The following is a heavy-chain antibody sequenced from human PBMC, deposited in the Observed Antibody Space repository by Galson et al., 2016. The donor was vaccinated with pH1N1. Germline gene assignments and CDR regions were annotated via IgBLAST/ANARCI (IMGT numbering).Heavy chain of an antibody. CDR2: IIGMFGIT. CDR3: ARGRGYNYGYVDS. J-gene: IGHJ4*02. V-gene: IGHV1-69*13. D-gene: IGHD5-12*01. Sequence: SVKVSCKASGGTFSSYAISWVRQAPGQGLEWMGGIIGMFGITNYAQKFQGRVSITAEEITSSAYMELTSLRSDDTAVYYCARGRGYNYGYVDSWGQGTLGTVSS. CDR1: GGTFSSYA.